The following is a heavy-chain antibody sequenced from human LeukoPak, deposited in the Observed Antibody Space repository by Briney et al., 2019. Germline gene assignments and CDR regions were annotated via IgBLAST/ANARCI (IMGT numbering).Heavy chain of an antibody. J-gene: IGHJ5*02. CDR2: ISAYNGNT. D-gene: IGHD3-10*01. CDR1: GYTFTSYG. CDR3: ARTWVPRGALGWFDP. Sequence: ASVKVSCKASGYTFTSYGISWVRQAPGQGLEWMGWISAYNGNTNYAQKLQGRVTMTTDTSTSTAYMELRSLRSDDTAVYYCARTWVPRGALGWFDPWGQGTLVTVSS. V-gene: IGHV1-18*01.